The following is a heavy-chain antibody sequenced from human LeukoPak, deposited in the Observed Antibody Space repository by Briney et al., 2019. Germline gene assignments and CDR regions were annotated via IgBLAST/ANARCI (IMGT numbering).Heavy chain of an antibody. J-gene: IGHJ1*01. Sequence: GGSLRLSCAASGFPFSSYAMSWVRQAAGKGLEWVSAMSGSGGSTHYADSVKGRFTISRDNSKNTLYLQMNSLRAEDTAVYYCAKDPGVVVRNRYFQHWGQGTLVTVSS. CDR3: AKDPGVVVRNRYFQH. CDR2: MSGSGGST. D-gene: IGHD3-22*01. CDR1: GFPFSSYA. V-gene: IGHV3-23*01.